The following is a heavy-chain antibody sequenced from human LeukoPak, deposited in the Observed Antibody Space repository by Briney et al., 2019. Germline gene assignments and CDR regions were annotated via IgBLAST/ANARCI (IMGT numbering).Heavy chain of an antibody. CDR3: ARSTSSEYDIYHFDY. Sequence: PGGSLRLSCAASGFTFSSDWMSWVRQAPGKGLEWVANIKHDGSEKYYVDSVKGRFTISRDNAKNSLYLQLNSLRAEDTAVYYCARSTSSEYDIYHFDYWGQGTLVTVSS. CDR1: GFTFSSDW. CDR2: IKHDGSEK. V-gene: IGHV3-7*02. J-gene: IGHJ4*02. D-gene: IGHD3-9*01.